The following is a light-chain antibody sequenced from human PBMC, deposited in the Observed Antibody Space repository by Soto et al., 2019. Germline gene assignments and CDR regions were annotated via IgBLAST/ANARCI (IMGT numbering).Light chain of an antibody. CDR2: AAS. J-gene: IGKJ1*01. CDR1: QSVTSNY. Sequence: EIVLTQSPGTLSSSPGERATLSCRASQSVTSNYLAWYQQKPGQAPRLLIYAASRRAPGIPDRFSASGSGTDFTLTISRLEPDDFATYYCQHYNSYSQAFGRGTKVELK. CDR3: QHYNSYSQA. V-gene: IGKV3-20*01.